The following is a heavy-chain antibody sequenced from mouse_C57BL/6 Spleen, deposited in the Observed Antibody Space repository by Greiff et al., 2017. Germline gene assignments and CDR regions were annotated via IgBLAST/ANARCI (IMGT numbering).Heavy chain of an antibody. CDR3: ARPPLYCGSSHWYFDV. CDR1: GFNFTDYY. J-gene: IGHJ1*03. Sequence: DVMLVESGGGFVQPGASLSLSCAASGFNFTDYYMSWVRQPPGKALEWLGFIRNKANVYTTAYSASVKGRFTISRDNSQSILYLQMNALRSEDSATYYCARPPLYCGSSHWYFDVWGTGTTVTVSS. D-gene: IGHD1-1*01. V-gene: IGHV7-3*01. CDR2: IRNKANVYTT.